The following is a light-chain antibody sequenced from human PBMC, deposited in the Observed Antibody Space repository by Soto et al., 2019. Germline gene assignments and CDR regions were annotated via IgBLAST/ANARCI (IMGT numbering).Light chain of an antibody. J-gene: IGLJ3*02. CDR1: SSDVGAYNY. CDR2: EVT. CDR3: SSFASSNTWX. V-gene: IGLV2-8*01. Sequence: QSALTQPPSASGSPGQSVTISCTGTSSDVGAYNYVSWYQQHAGKAPKLVIYEVTKRPSGVPDRFSGSKSANTASLTVSGLQAEDEADYYCSSFASSNTWXFGGGTKLTVL.